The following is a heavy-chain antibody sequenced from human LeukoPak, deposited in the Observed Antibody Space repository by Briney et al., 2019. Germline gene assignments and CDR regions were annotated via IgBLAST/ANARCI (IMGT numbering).Heavy chain of an antibody. CDR1: GFTFSNYW. CDR2: INTDGSST. V-gene: IGHV3-74*01. D-gene: IGHD2-2*01. CDR3: AKDRVVPAAKGPFWFDP. Sequence: PGGSLRLSCAASGFTFSNYWMHWVRQAPGKGLVWVSRINTDGSSTNYADSVKGRFTISRDNSKNTLYLQMNSLRAEDTAVYYCAKDRVVPAAKGPFWFDPWGQGTLVTVSS. J-gene: IGHJ5*02.